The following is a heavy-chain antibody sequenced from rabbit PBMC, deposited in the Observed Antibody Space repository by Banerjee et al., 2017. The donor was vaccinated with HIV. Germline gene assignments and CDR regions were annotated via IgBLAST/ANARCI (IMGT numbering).Heavy chain of an antibody. J-gene: IGHJ4*01. V-gene: IGHV1S45*01. CDR3: ASLWPDFKL. CDR1: GFSFSNKYV. CDR2: INTSSGNT. D-gene: IGHD4-1*01. Sequence: QEQLVESGGGLVKPEGSLTLTCTASGFSFSNKYVMCWVRQAPGKGLEWIACINTSSGNTVYATWAKGRFTISRTSSTTVALQMTSLTAADTAPYFCASLWPDFKLWGPGTLVTVS.